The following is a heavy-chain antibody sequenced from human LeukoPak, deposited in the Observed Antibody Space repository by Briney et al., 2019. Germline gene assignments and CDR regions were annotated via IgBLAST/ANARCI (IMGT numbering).Heavy chain of an antibody. CDR3: ARGPRGSYYLVRSYYFDY. V-gene: IGHV4-34*01. CDR2: IDHSGSA. Sequence: SETLSLTCGVYGGSFSGYHWTWIRLRPGKGLDWIGDIDHSGSAHYNPSLKSRVTISIDTSNKQFSLNLHSATAADTAVYYCARGPRGSYYLVRSYYFDYWGQGTLVTVSS. J-gene: IGHJ4*02. CDR1: GGSFSGYH. D-gene: IGHD1-26*01.